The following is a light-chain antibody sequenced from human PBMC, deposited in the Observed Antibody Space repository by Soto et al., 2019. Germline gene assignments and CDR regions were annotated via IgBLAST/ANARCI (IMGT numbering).Light chain of an antibody. CDR1: QIVSNF. Sequence: EIVLTQSPATRSLSPGERSTLSCRAIQIVSNFLAWYQQIPGQAPSLLIYDASNRATGIPARFSGSGSGTDFTLTISSLEPEDFAIYYCQQRSSWPITFGPGTKVDIK. CDR3: QQRSSWPIT. V-gene: IGKV3-11*01. J-gene: IGKJ3*01. CDR2: DAS.